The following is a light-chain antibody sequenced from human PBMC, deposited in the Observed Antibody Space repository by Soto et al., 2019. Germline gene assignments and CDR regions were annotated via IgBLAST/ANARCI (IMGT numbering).Light chain of an antibody. CDR2: GAS. CDR1: QDISTL. CDR3: QQADSFPLT. Sequence: DIQMTQSPSSVSASIVDTVTITCLASQDISTLLAWYQQKPWKAPKLLIYGASTLESGVPSRFSGRGSGTDFTLTISSLQPEDFATYFCQQADSFPLTFGGGTKVDIK. J-gene: IGKJ4*01. V-gene: IGKV1D-12*01.